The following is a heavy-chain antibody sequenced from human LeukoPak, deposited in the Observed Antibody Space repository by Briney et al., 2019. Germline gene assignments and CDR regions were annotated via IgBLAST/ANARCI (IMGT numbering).Heavy chain of an antibody. CDR2: MNPNSGDR. J-gene: IGHJ4*02. V-gene: IGHV1-8*03. D-gene: IGHD6-25*01. Sequence: ASVKVSCRASGYTFTTYHIHWVRQATGQGLEWMGWMNPNSGDRGYAQKFQGRVTITTDTSIGTAYMELSSLRSEDTAVYFCARTTSFTASGYDYWGQGTLVTVSS. CDR3: ARTTSFTASGYDY. CDR1: GYTFTTYH.